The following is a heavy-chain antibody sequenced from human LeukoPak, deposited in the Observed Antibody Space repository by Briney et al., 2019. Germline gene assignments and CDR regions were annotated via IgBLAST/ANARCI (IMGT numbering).Heavy chain of an antibody. V-gene: IGHV3-23*01. D-gene: IGHD1-26*01. CDR2: ISGSGGTT. J-gene: IGHJ4*02. CDR3: ARAVGHSTSYFDY. CDR1: GFTFSIYA. Sequence: GVSLTLSCTASGFTFSIYAMLGLRQSRGKAREWVSAISGSGGTTYYADSVKGRFTISRDNSKNTLFLQMNSLRAEDTAVYYCARAVGHSTSYFDYWGQGTLVTVSS.